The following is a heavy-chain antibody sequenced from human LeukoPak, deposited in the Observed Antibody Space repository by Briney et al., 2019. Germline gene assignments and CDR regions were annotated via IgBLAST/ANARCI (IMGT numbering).Heavy chain of an antibody. CDR2: INPNSGGT. J-gene: IGHJ4*02. V-gene: IGHV1-2*02. CDR3: ARDFYDFWSVPYYFDY. D-gene: IGHD3-3*01. Sequence: ASVKVSCKASGYTFTGYYMHRVRQAPGQGLEWMGWINPNSGGTNYAQKFQGRVTMTRDTSISTAYMGLSRLRSDDTAVYYCARDFYDFWSVPYYFDYWGQGTLVTVSS. CDR1: GYTFTGYY.